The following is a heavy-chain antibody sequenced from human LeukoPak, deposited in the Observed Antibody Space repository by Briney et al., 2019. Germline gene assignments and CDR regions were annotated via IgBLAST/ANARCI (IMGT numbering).Heavy chain of an antibody. CDR2: ISSSSSYI. CDR1: GFTLSSYS. Sequence: GGSLRLSCAASGFTLSSYSMNWVRQAPGKGLEWVSSISSSSSYIYYADSVKGRFTISRDNAKNSLYLQMNSLRAEGTAVYYCATGYCGGDCYSPDAFDIWGQGTMVTVSS. CDR3: ATGYCGGDCYSPDAFDI. J-gene: IGHJ3*02. V-gene: IGHV3-21*01. D-gene: IGHD2-21*02.